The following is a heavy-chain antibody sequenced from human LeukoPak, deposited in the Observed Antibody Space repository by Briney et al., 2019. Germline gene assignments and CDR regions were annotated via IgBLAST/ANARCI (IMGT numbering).Heavy chain of an antibody. V-gene: IGHV1-2*02. CDR3: ARDNGYSSGLDY. D-gene: IGHD6-19*01. Sequence: GASVKVSCKASGYTFTSYGISWVRQAPGQGLEWMGWINPNSGGTNYAQKFQGRVTMTRDTSISTAYMELSRLRSDDTAVYYCARDNGYSSGLDYWGXGTLVTVSS. CDR2: INPNSGGT. J-gene: IGHJ4*01. CDR1: GYTFTSYG.